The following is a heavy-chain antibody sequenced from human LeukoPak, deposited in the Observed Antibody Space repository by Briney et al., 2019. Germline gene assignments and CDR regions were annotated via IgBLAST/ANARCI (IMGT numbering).Heavy chain of an antibody. D-gene: IGHD3-22*01. CDR2: TSSDLNVK. J-gene: IGHJ4*02. CDR3: ATPLDYYDSSGYHQGGD. V-gene: IGHV3-30-3*01. CDR1: GFTFRNYV. Sequence: GGSLRLSCAASGFTFRNYVIHWVRQAPGKGLEWVAVTSSDLNVKLYADSVKGRFTISRDNSRSTLYLQMNSLRAEDTAVYYCATPLDYYDSSGYHQGGDWGQGTLVTVSS.